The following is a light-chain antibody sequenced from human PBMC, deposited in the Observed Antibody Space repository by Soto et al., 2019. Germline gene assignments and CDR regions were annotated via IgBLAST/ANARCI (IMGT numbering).Light chain of an antibody. CDR1: QSVSSSY. V-gene: IGKV3-15*01. J-gene: IGKJ4*01. CDR3: QQYNNWPLT. CDR2: GAS. Sequence: EIVLTQSPGTLSLSPGERATLSCRASQSVSSSYLAWYQQKPGQAPRLLIYGASTRATGIPARFTGSGSGTEFTLTISSLQSEDFAVYYCQQYNNWPLTFGGGTKVHIK.